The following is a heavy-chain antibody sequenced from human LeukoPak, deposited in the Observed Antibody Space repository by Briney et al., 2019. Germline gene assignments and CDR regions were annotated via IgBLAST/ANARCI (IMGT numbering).Heavy chain of an antibody. CDR2: IGTAGDT. CDR3: ASRKQWDMIDY. Sequence: PGGSLRLSCAASGFTFSSYDMHWVRQATGKGLEWVSAIGTAGDTYYPGSVKGRFTISRENAKNSLYLQMNSLRAGDTAVYYCASRKQWDMIDYWGQGTLVTVSS. J-gene: IGHJ4*02. D-gene: IGHD2-15*01. V-gene: IGHV3-13*01. CDR1: GFTFSSYD.